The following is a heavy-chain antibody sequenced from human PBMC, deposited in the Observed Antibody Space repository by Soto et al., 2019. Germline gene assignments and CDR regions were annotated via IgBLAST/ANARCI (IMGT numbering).Heavy chain of an antibody. J-gene: IGHJ4*02. D-gene: IGHD3-10*01. CDR1: GGSFNGYY. CDR2: INHSGGT. Sequence: SETLSLTCAVYGGSFNGYYWSWIRQPPGKGLEWIGEINHSGGTNYNPSLKSRVTMSLDTSKNQFSLKLTSVTAADTGLYFCERTVWFGNIRYFDSWGQGSLVTGSP. CDR3: ERTVWFGNIRYFDS. V-gene: IGHV4-34*01.